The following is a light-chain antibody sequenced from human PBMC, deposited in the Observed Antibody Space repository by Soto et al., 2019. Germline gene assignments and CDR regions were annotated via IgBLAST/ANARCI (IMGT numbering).Light chain of an antibody. V-gene: IGKV1-27*01. CDR1: RDITDY. CDR3: QQYNNWPPWT. Sequence: DIQMTQSPSSLSASVGDRVTITCRASRDITDYLAWYQQKPGQVPKLLIYAASTLQSGVPSRFTASGSGTDFTLTITGLRPEDFAVYYCQQYNNWPPWTFGQGTKVEIK. CDR2: AAS. J-gene: IGKJ1*01.